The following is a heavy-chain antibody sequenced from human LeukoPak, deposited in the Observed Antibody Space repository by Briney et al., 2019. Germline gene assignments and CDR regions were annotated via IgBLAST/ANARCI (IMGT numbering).Heavy chain of an antibody. CDR1: GYTFTSYG. CDR2: ISAYNGNT. CDR3: ARGEMATIIFRFDY. V-gene: IGHV1-18*01. Sequence: ASVKVSCKASGYTFTSYGISWVRQAPGQGLEWMGWISAYNGNTNYAQKLQGRVTMTTDTSTSTAYMEPRSLRSDDTAVYYCARGEMATIIFRFDYWGQGTLVTVSS. D-gene: IGHD5-24*01. J-gene: IGHJ4*02.